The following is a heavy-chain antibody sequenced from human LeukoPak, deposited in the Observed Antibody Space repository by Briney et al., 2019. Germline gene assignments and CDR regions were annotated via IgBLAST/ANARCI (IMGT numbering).Heavy chain of an antibody. CDR3: ARGTLRFDP. J-gene: IGHJ5*02. CDR2: IYYSGGT. CDR1: GGSISSYY. V-gene: IGHV4-59*01. Sequence: SETLSLTCTVSGGSISSYYWSWIRQPPGKGLEWIGYIYYSGGTNYNPSLKSRVTISVDTSKNQFSLKLSSVTAADTAVYYCARGTLRFDPWGQGTLVTVSS.